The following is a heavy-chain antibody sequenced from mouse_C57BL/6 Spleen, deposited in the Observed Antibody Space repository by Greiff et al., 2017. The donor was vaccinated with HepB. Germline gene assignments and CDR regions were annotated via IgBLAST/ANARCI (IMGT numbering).Heavy chain of an antibody. V-gene: IGHV5-9*01. Sequence: DVKLVESGGGLVKPGGSLKLSCAASGFTFSSYTMSWVRQTPEKRLEWVATISGGGGNTYYPDSVKGRFTIARDNAKNTLYLQMSSLRSEDTALYYCARHEEGYAMDYWGQGTSVTVSS. CDR3: ARHEEGYAMDY. J-gene: IGHJ4*01. CDR2: ISGGGGNT. CDR1: GFTFSSYT.